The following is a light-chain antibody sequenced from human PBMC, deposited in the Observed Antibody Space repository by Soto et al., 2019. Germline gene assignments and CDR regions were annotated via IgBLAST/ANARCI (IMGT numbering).Light chain of an antibody. Sequence: EIVMTQSPATLSVSPVDRATLSCRASQSVTSNLAWYQQKPGQAPRLLISGASNRATGIPDRFSGSGSGTDFTLTISGLQPDDSAAYYCQQYERYSTFGQGTKVDIK. J-gene: IGKJ1*01. CDR2: GAS. V-gene: IGKV3D-15*01. CDR1: QSVTSN. CDR3: QQYERYST.